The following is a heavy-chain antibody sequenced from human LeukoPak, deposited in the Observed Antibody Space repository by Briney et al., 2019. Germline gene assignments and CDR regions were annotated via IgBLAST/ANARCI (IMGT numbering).Heavy chain of an antibody. CDR3: ARAYYYDSSGYFPWYFDY. D-gene: IGHD3-22*01. Sequence: PGGSLRLSCAASGFTLSSYWMHWVRQAPGKGLVWVSRINSDGSSTSYADSVKGRFTISRDNAKNTLYLQMNSLRAEDTAVYYCARAYYYDSSGYFPWYFDYWGQGTLVTVSS. J-gene: IGHJ4*02. V-gene: IGHV3-74*01. CDR1: GFTLSSYW. CDR2: INSDGSST.